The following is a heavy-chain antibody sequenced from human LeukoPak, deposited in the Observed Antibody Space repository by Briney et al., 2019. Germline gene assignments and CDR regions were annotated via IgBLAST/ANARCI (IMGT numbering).Heavy chain of an antibody. Sequence: GGSLRLSCTAWGVTYRHCWMEGVRRARGKGPEWVASIKQDASKIYYVDSVQGRFTVSRDNAKNSLCLQMNSLRVEDTAVYYCARGGCSGWCHDSWGQGTLVAVSS. D-gene: IGHD6-19*01. CDR2: IKQDASKI. V-gene: IGHV3-7*01. J-gene: IGHJ4*02. CDR3: ARGGCSGWCHDS. CDR1: GVTYRHCW.